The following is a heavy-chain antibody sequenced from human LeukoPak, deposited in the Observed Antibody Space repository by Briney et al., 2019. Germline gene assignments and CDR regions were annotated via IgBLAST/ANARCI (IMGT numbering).Heavy chain of an antibody. CDR1: GYTFTSYG. CDR2: ISAYNGNT. D-gene: IGHD6-19*01. CDR3: ARVFGYGRGWYGPYNWFDP. V-gene: IGHV1-18*01. J-gene: IGHJ5*02. Sequence: ASVKVSCKASGYTFTSYGISWVRQAPGQGLEWMGWISAYNGNTNYAQKLQGRVTMTTDTSTSTAYMELRSLRSDDTAVYYCARVFGYGRGWYGPYNWFDPWGQGTLVTVSS.